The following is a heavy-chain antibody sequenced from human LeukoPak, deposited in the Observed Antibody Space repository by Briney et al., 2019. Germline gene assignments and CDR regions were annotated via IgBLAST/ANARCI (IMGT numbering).Heavy chain of an antibody. D-gene: IGHD3-10*01. V-gene: IGHV4-4*03. CDR1: GGSIDITNY. CDR3: ARVSYWVRRLGRGWEVHY. CDR2: INHSGST. J-gene: IGHJ4*02. Sequence: PGTLSLTCGVSGGSIDITNYWSWVRQAPGKGLEWIGEINHSGSTNYNPSLKSRVTISVDTSKNQFSLKLSSVTAADTAVYYCARVSYWVRRLGRGWEVHYWGQGTLVTVSS.